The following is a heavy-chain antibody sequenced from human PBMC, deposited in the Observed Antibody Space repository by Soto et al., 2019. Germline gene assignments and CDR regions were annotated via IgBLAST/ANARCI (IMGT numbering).Heavy chain of an antibody. CDR1: GFTFGNYY. J-gene: IGHJ4*02. Sequence: QVQLVESGGALVRPGGSLRLSCNVSGFTFGNYYMSWIRQAPGKGLESISYISSRGVTIYYADSVKGRFTISRDNAKNSLFLQMDSLRAEDTAVYYWARVTASGWFVNGRDYFDHWGQGTLVTVSS. CDR3: ARVTASGWFVNGRDYFDH. CDR2: ISSRGVTI. D-gene: IGHD6-19*01. V-gene: IGHV3-11*01.